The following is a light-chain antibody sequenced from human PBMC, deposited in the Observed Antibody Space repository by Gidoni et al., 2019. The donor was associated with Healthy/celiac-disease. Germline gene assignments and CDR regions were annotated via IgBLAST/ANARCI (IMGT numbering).Light chain of an antibody. Sequence: DLQMNQSPSTLSASVGDRVTITCRASQSISSWLAWYQQKPVKAPKLLIYDASSLESGVPPRFSGSGSGTEFTLTISSLQPDDFATYYCQQYNSYWTFGQGTKVEIK. J-gene: IGKJ1*01. CDR2: DAS. CDR3: QQYNSYWT. V-gene: IGKV1-5*01. CDR1: QSISSW.